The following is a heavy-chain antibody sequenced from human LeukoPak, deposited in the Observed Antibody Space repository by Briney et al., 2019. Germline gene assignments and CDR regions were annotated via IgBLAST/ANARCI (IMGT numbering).Heavy chain of an antibody. V-gene: IGHV3-48*03. Sequence: GGSLRLSCAASGFTFSSYEMNWVRQAPGKGLEWVSYISSSGSTIYYADSVKGRFTISRDDAKNSLYLQMNSLRAEDTAVYYCAHSYSGYDSIDYWGQGTLVTVSS. CDR2: ISSSGSTI. CDR1: GFTFSSYE. D-gene: IGHD5-12*01. J-gene: IGHJ4*02. CDR3: AHSYSGYDSIDY.